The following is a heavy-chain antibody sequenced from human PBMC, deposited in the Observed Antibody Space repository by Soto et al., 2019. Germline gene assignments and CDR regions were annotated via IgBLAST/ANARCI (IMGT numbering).Heavy chain of an antibody. V-gene: IGHV4-39*01. CDR1: GYSVTSSDYY. CDR2: MFYSGLT. Sequence: SETLSLTCIVSGYSVTSSDYYWAWIRQPPGKGLEWIGSMFYSGLTYYNPSLKSRVTLSVDTSKNQFSVRLNSVTAADTAVYYCAPLSVSLSGPYGIHVWGQGTTVTVSS. D-gene: IGHD2-15*01. CDR3: APLSVSLSGPYGIHV. J-gene: IGHJ6*02.